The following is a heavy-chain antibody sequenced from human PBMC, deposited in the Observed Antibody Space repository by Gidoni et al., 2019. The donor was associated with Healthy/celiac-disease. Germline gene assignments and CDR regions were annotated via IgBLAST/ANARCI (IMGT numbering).Heavy chain of an antibody. CDR3: AKATIAVAGKVPHDAFDI. V-gene: IGHV3-23*01. CDR2: ISGSGGST. J-gene: IGHJ3*02. Sequence: EVQLLESGGGLVQPGGSLRLSCAASGFTFSSYAMGWVRQAPGKGLEWVSAISGSGGSTYYADSVKGRFTISRDNSKNTLYLQMNSLRAEDTAVYYCAKATIAVAGKVPHDAFDIWGQGTMVTVSS. D-gene: IGHD6-19*01. CDR1: GFTFSSYA.